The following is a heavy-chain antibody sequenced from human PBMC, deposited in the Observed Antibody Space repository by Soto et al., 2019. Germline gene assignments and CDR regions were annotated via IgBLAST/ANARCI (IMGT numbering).Heavy chain of an antibody. V-gene: IGHV3-66*01. CDR3: ASGAAAAPGGYYYYYMDV. CDR1: GFTVSSNY. D-gene: IGHD6-13*01. Sequence: GGSLRFSCAASGFTVSSNYMSWVRQAPGKGLEWVSVIYSGGSTYYADSVKGRFTISRDNSKNTLYLQMNSLRAEDTAVYYCASGAAAAPGGYYYYYMDVWGKGTTVTVSS. J-gene: IGHJ6*03. CDR2: IYSGGST.